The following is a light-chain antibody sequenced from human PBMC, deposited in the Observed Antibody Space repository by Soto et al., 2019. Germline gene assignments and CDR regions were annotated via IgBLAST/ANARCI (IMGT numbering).Light chain of an antibody. CDR3: SSYAGTYSVV. J-gene: IGLJ2*01. V-gene: IGLV2-11*01. Sequence: QSALTQPRSVSGPPGQSVTISCTGTSSDVGTYNHVSWYQQHPGKAPKVMIYDVNKRSSTVPDRFSGSKSGNTASLTISGLQAEDEADYYCSSYAGTYSVVFGGGTKLTVL. CDR1: SSDVGTYNH. CDR2: DVN.